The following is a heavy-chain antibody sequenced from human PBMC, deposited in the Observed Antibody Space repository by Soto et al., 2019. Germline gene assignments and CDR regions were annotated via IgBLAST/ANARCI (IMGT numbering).Heavy chain of an antibody. Sequence: GLDLEWLALIYWDDDKRYSPSLKSRLTITKDTSKNQVVLTMTNMDPVDTATYYCAHSDTAMANNWFDPWGQGTLVTVSS. J-gene: IGHJ5*02. D-gene: IGHD5-18*01. CDR2: IYWDDDK. CDR3: AHSDTAMANNWFDP. V-gene: IGHV2-5*02.